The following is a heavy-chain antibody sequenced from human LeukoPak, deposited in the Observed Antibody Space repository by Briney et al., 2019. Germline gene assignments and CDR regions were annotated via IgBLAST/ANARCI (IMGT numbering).Heavy chain of an antibody. D-gene: IGHD2-21*02. CDR2: VIPLFGTA. J-gene: IGHJ6*03. Sequence: GASVTVSCKASGGTFSSYGISWVRQAPGQGLEWMGGVIPLFGTAEYAQKFQGRVTITTDESTTTAYMELSSLRSEDTAVYYCARDDLTAHYMDVWGTGTTVTVSS. CDR3: ARDDLTAHYMDV. V-gene: IGHV1-69*05. CDR1: GGTFSSYG.